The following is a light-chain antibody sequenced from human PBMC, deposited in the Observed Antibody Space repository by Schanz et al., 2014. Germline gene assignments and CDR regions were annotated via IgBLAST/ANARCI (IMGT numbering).Light chain of an antibody. J-gene: IGLJ1*01. CDR3: QTWGTGIHV. CDR2: LNSDGSH. CDR1: SGHSNYA. Sequence: QSVLTQSSSASASLGSSVKLTCTLSSGHSNYAIAWHQQQPQKGPRYLLKLNSDGSHTKGDGIPDRFSGSSSGAERYLTISSLQSEDEADYYCQTWGTGIHVFGTGTKLTVL. V-gene: IGLV4-69*01.